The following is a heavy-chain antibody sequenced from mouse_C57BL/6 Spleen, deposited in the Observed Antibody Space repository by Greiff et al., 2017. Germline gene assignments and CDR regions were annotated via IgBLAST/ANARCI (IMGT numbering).Heavy chain of an antibody. Sequence: QVQLQQSGPELVKPGASVKISCKASGYAFSSSWMNWVKQRPGKGLEGIGRIYPGDGDTNNNGKFKGKATLTADKSSSTAYMQLSSLTSEDSAVYFCASRGNYYFDYWGQGTTLTVSS. V-gene: IGHV1-82*01. D-gene: IGHD2-1*01. CDR3: ASRGNYYFDY. J-gene: IGHJ2*01. CDR2: IYPGDGDT. CDR1: GYAFSSSW.